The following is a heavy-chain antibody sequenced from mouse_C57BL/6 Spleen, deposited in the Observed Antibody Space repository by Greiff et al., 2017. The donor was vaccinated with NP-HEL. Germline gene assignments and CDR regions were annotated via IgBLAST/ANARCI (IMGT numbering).Heavy chain of an antibody. J-gene: IGHJ4*01. CDR3: ARSGTRARDY. D-gene: IGHD4-1*01. CDR1: GFTFTDYY. Sequence: EVHLVESGGGLVQPGGSLSLSCAASGFTFTDYYMSWVRQPPGKALEWLGFIRNKANGYTTEYSASVKGRFTISRDNSQSILYMQMNALRAEDSATYYCARSGTRARDYWGQGTSVTVSS. V-gene: IGHV7-3*01. CDR2: IRNKANGYTT.